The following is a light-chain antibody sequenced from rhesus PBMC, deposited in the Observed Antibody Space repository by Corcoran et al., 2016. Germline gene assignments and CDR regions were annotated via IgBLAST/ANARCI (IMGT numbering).Light chain of an antibody. Sequence: QSALTQPPSVSKSLGQSVTISCTGTSSDIGGYNDVSWYQQHPGTAPRLLIYAVSKRPSGVSDRFSGSKSGNTASLTISGLQAEDEADYYCCSYRSGSTYYIFGAGTRLTVL. J-gene: IGLJ1*01. CDR2: AVS. V-gene: IGLV2S9*01. CDR1: SSDIGGYND. CDR3: CSYRSGSTYYI.